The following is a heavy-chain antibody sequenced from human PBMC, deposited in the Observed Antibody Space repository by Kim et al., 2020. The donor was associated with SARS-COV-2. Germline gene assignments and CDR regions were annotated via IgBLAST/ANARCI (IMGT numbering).Heavy chain of an antibody. Sequence: GGSLRLSCAVSGFRINNYWMSWVRQTPGKGLEWMANINEDGTEQYYVDSVRGRFTISRDNAKNSLSLQMNSLRVEDTAIYYCVKGGGNFDYWGQGARVTVSS. CDR3: VKGGGNFDY. CDR2: INEDGTEQ. D-gene: IGHD2-21*01. J-gene: IGHJ4*02. V-gene: IGHV3-7*03. CDR1: GFRINNYW.